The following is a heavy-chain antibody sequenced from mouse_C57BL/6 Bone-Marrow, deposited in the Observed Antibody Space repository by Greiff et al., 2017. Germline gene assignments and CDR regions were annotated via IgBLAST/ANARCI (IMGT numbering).Heavy chain of an antibody. V-gene: IGHV14-4*01. J-gene: IGHJ2*01. Sequence: VQLQQSGAELVRPGASVKLSCTASGFNIKDDYMHWVKQRPEQGLEWIGWIDPENGDTEYASQFQGKATITADTSSNTAYLQLSSLTSEDTAVYYCTTKGPYGSSHYFDYWGQGTTLTVSS. CDR2: IDPENGDT. D-gene: IGHD1-1*01. CDR3: TTKGPYGSSHYFDY. CDR1: GFNIKDDY.